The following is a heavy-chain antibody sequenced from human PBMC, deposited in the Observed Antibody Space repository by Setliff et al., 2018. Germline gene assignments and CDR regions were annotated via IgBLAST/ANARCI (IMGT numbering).Heavy chain of an antibody. D-gene: IGHD2-8*01. CDR3: LRLVRYCSRTSCQRTSGDEV. CDR1: GYTFSESI. J-gene: IGHJ4*02. Sequence: ASVKVSCKASGYTFSESIVSWVRQAPGQGLEWMGWIGVYTGRTSSAQRFQGRVTMTTDTSTNMAYLELRGLRSDDTAVYYCLRLVRYCSRTSCQRTSGDEVWGQGTLVTVSS. CDR2: IGVYTGRT. V-gene: IGHV1-18*01.